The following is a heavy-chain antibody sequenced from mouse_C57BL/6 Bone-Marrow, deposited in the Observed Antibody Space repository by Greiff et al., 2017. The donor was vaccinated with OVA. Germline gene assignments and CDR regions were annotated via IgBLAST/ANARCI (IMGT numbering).Heavy chain of an antibody. J-gene: IGHJ3*01. Sequence: QVHVKQSGPGLVQPSQSLSITCTVSGFSLTSYGVHWVRQPPGKGLEWLGVIWSGGSTDYNAAFISRLSISKDNSKSQVFFKMNSLQADDTAIYYCAKNYGSPFAYWGQGTLVTVSA. D-gene: IGHD1-1*01. CDR1: GFSLTSYG. CDR3: AKNYGSPFAY. V-gene: IGHV2-4*01. CDR2: IWSGGST.